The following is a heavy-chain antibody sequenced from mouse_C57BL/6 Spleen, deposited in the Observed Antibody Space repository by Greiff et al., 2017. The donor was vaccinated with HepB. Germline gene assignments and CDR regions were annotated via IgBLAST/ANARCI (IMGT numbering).Heavy chain of an antibody. J-gene: IGHJ1*03. D-gene: IGHD1-1*01. Sequence: EVQLQQSGAELVRPGASVKLSCTASGFNIKDDYMHWVKQRPEQGLEWIGWIDPENGDTEYASKFQGKATITAVTSSNTAYLQLSSLTSEDTAVYYCTTSSSYWYVDVWGTGTTVTVSS. CDR3: TTSSSYWYVDV. V-gene: IGHV14-4*01. CDR1: GFNIKDDY. CDR2: IDPENGDT.